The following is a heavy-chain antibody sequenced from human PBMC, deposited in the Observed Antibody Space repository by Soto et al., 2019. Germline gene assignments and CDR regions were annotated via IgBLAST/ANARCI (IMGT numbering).Heavy chain of an antibody. D-gene: IGHD2-2*01. CDR1: GGSISSGGYY. CDR2: IYYSGST. Sequence: QVQLQESGPGLVKPSQTLSLTCTVSGGSISSGGYYWSWIRQHPGKGLEWIGYIYYSGSTYYNPSLKRRVTISVDTSKNQFSLMMSSVTAADTAVYYCARESRYCSSTSCYASDAFDIWGQGTMVTVSS. CDR3: ARESRYCSSTSCYASDAFDI. V-gene: IGHV4-31*03. J-gene: IGHJ3*02.